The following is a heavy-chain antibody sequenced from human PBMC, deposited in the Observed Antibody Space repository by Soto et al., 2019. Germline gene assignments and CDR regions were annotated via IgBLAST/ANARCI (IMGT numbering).Heavy chain of an antibody. J-gene: IGHJ4*02. D-gene: IGHD3-9*01. CDR3: ARDIAAYYDILTGMYYFDY. CDR2: ISYDGSNK. CDR1: GFTFSSYA. Sequence: QVQLVESGGGVVQPGRSLRLSCAASGFTFSSYAMHWVRQAPGKGLEWVAVISYDGSNKYYADSVKGRFTISRDNSKNTLYLQMNSLRAEDMAVYYCARDIAAYYDILTGMYYFDYWGQGTLVTVSS. V-gene: IGHV3-30-3*01.